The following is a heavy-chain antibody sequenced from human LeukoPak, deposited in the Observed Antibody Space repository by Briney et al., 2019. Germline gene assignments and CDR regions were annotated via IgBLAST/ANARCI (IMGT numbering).Heavy chain of an antibody. D-gene: IGHD3-10*01. CDR3: AREGYGSGSYFDY. CDR2: IYYSGST. Sequence: PSETLSLTCTASGGSISSYYWSWIRQPPGKGLEWIGYIYYSGSTNYNPSLKSRVTISVDTSKNQFSLMLSSVIAADTAVYYCAREGYGSGSYFDYWGQGTLVTVSS. V-gene: IGHV4-59*01. CDR1: GGSISSYY. J-gene: IGHJ4*02.